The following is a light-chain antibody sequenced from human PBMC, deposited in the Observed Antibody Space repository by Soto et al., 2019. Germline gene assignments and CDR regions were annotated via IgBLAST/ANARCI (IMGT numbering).Light chain of an antibody. CDR3: SSYRGSSTLT. V-gene: IGLV2-14*01. CDR1: SNDVGAYDY. CDR2: EVT. Sequence: QSVLTQPASVSGSPGQSITISCTGTSNDVGAYDYVSWYQQHPGKAPKLIIYEVTYRPSGVSNRFSGSQSGNTASLTISGPQAEDEADYYCSSYRGSSTLTFGGGTKVTVL. J-gene: IGLJ2*01.